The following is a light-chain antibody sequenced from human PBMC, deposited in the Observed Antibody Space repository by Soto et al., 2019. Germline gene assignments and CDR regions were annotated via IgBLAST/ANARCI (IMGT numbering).Light chain of an antibody. CDR3: CSYAGRSYV. CDR2: DVR. J-gene: IGLJ1*01. CDR1: SSDVGGYNY. Sequence: QSVLTQPRSVSGSPGQSVTISCTGTSSDVGGYNYVSWYQQHPGKAPKLMIYDVRKWPSGVPDRFSGSKSGNTASLTISGLQAEDEADYYCCSYAGRSYVFGSGTKVTVL. V-gene: IGLV2-11*01.